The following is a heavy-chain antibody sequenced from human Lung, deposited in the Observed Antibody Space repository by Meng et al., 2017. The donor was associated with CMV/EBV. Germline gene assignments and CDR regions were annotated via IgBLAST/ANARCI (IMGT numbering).Heavy chain of an antibody. CDR2: VYKSGTT. V-gene: IGHV4-38-2*02. J-gene: IGHJ4*02. CDR1: GYSINSGYY. Sequence: GSXRLSCTVSGYSINSGYYWGWIRQPPGKGLEWIGSVYKSGTTYYKPSLKSRVTISLETSKNQFSLKLSSVTAADTAVYYCARGFHGTVDYWGQGTLVTVSS. CDR3: ARGFHGTVDY.